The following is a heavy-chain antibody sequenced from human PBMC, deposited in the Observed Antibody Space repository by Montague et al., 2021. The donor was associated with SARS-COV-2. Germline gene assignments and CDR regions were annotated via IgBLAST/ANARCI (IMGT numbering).Heavy chain of an antibody. CDR3: ATVFGGCSATSCYLYN. J-gene: IGHJ4*02. D-gene: IGHD2-2*01. Sequence: SETLSLTCAVSGDSMSSNNWWTWVRQSPGKGLEWIGEVHHIVGTNYNPSLKSRVSISVDKSRNQFSLNLNSVTAADTACYYCATVFGGCSATSCYLYNWGRGTLVTVSS. CDR2: VHHIVGT. CDR1: GDSMSSNNW. V-gene: IGHV4-4*02.